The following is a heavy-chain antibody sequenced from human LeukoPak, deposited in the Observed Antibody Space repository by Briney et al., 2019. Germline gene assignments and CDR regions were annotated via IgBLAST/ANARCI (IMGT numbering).Heavy chain of an antibody. V-gene: IGHV1-18*01. Sequence: GASVKVSCKASGYTFTSYGISWVRQAPGQGLEWMGWISAYNGNTNYAQKLQGRVTMTTDTSTSTAYMELRSLRSEDTAVYYCARLVGQLVGNNWFDPWGQGTLVTVSS. J-gene: IGHJ5*02. D-gene: IGHD6-6*01. CDR3: ARLVGQLVGNNWFDP. CDR1: GYTFTSYG. CDR2: ISAYNGNT.